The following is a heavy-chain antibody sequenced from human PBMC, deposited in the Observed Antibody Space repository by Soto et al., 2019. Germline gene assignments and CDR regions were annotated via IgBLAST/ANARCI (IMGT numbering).Heavy chain of an antibody. V-gene: IGHV4-31*03. CDR2: IYYSGST. D-gene: IGHD1-26*01. CDR3: AREKIVHYYGMDV. CDR1: GGSISSGGYY. J-gene: IGHJ6*02. Sequence: RSLTCTVSGGSISSGGYYWSWIRQHPGKGLEWIGYIYYSGSTYYNPSLKSRVTISVDTSKNQFSLKLSSVTAADTAVYYCAREKIVHYYGMDVWGQGTTVTVSS.